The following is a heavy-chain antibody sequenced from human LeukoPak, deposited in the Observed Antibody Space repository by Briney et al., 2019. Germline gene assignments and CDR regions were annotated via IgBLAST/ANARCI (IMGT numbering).Heavy chain of an antibody. J-gene: IGHJ4*02. CDR3: ARENFADLFDS. V-gene: IGHV3-48*01. D-gene: IGHD1-7*01. Sequence: PGGSLRLSCVAPGFTFSNYNMNCVRQAPGRGLECIAYISSRSSTIYYADSVKGRFTISRDNAKKSLFLQMNSLRADDTALYYWARENFADLFDSWGQGTLVTVSS. CDR1: GFTFSNYN. CDR2: ISSRSSTI.